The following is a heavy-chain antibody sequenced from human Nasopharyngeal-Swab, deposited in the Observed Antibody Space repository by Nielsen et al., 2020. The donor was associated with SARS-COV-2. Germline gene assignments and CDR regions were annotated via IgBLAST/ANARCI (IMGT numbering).Heavy chain of an antibody. J-gene: IGHJ4*02. V-gene: IGHV3-30*04. CDR3: ARDESPRLRWLDY. Sequence: GGSLRLSCAASGFTFSSYAMHWVRQAPGKGLEWVAVISYDGSNKYYADSVKGQFTISRDNSKNTLYLQMNSLRAEDTAVYYCARDESPRLRWLDYWGQGTLVTVSS. CDR1: GFTFSSYA. D-gene: IGHD4-23*01. CDR2: ISYDGSNK.